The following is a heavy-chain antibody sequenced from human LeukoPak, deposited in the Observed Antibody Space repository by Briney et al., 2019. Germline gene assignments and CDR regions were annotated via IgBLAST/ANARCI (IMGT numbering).Heavy chain of an antibody. CDR2: INHSGST. J-gene: IGHJ5*02. V-gene: IGHV4-34*01. CDR3: AAGSGSYQKAWFDP. D-gene: IGHD1-26*01. Sequence: SETLSLTCAVYGGSFGGYYWSWIRQPPGKGLEWIGEINHSGSTNYHPSLKSRVTISVDTSKNQFSLKLSSVAAADTAVYYCAAGSGSYQKAWFDPWGQGTLVTVSS. CDR1: GGSFGGYY.